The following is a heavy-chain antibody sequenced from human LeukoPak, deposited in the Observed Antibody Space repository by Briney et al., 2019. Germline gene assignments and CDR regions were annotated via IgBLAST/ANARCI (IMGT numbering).Heavy chain of an antibody. CDR2: ISSSSSTI. CDR3: ARDWDYYDSSGTFDY. J-gene: IGHJ4*02. D-gene: IGHD3-22*01. Sequence: GGSLRLSCAASGFTFSSYWMSWVRQAPGKGLEWVSYISSSSSTIYYADSVKGRFTISRDNAKNSLYLQMNSLRAEDTAVYYCARDWDYYDSSGTFDYWGQGTLVTVSS. CDR1: GFTFSSYW. V-gene: IGHV3-48*04.